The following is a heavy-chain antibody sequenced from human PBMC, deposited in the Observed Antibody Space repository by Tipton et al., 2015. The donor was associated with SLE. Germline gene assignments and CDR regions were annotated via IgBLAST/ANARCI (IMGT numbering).Heavy chain of an antibody. CDR3: ARDERVRGVLGY. V-gene: IGHV4-38-2*02. CDR2: IYHSGST. CDR1: GYPISSGYY. D-gene: IGHD3-10*01. Sequence: TLSLTCAVSGYPISSGYYWGWIRQPPGKGLEWIGSIYHSGSTYYNPSLKSRVTISVDTSKNQFSLKLSSVTAADTAVYYCARDERVRGVLGYWGQGTLVTVSS. J-gene: IGHJ4*02.